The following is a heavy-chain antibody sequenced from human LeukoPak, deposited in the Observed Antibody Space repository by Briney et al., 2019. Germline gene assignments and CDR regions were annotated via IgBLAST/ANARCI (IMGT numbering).Heavy chain of an antibody. CDR3: AKYLIEKGPPYGLDV. V-gene: IGHV3-23*01. D-gene: IGHD2-8*01. Sequence: GGSLRLSCAASGFTFRSYAMNWVRQAPGKGLEWVSGISGSGGNTYYSDSVKGRFTISRDNSKNTLYLQMNSLRAEDTAVYYCAKYLIEKGPPYGLDVWGQGTTVTVSS. CDR2: ISGSGGNT. J-gene: IGHJ6*02. CDR1: GFTFRSYA.